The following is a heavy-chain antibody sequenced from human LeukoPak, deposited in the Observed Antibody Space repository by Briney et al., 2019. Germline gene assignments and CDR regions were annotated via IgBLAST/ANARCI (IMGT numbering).Heavy chain of an antibody. CDR2: MNPNSGNT. J-gene: IGHJ4*02. V-gene: IGHV1-8*01. CDR1: GYTFTSYD. D-gene: IGHD6-13*01. CDR3: ARARRYSSTYYFDY. Sequence: ASVKVSCTASGYTFTSYDINWVRQATGQGLEWMGWMNPNSGNTGYAQKFQGRVTMTRNTSISTAYMELSSLRSEDTAVYYCARARRYSSTYYFDYWGQGTLVTVSS.